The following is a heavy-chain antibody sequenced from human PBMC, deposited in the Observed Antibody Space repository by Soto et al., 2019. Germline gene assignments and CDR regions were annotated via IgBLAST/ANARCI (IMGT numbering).Heavy chain of an antibody. CDR2: IIPIFGTA. J-gene: IGHJ3*02. Sequence: SVKVSCKASGYTFTGYYMHWVRQAPGQGLEWMGGIIPIFGTANYAQKFQGRVTITADESTSTAYMELSSLRSEDTAVYYCARVWVDYYDSSGYYLDAFDIWGQGTMVTVSS. V-gene: IGHV1-69*13. D-gene: IGHD3-22*01. CDR3: ARVWVDYYDSSGYYLDAFDI. CDR1: GYTFTGYY.